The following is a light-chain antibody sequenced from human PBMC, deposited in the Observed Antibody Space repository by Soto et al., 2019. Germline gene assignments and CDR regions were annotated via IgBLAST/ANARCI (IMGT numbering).Light chain of an antibody. V-gene: IGKV3-20*01. J-gene: IGKJ1*01. Sequence: EIVLTQSPGTLSLSPGERATLSCRASHSVGSSHLAWYQQKPGQAPRLLIYGASRKATGVPDRFSGSGSGTVFSLTMSRLEPEGSAVYYCQEYVGWTFGQGNKVEIK. CDR2: GAS. CDR1: HSVGSSH. CDR3: QEYVGWT.